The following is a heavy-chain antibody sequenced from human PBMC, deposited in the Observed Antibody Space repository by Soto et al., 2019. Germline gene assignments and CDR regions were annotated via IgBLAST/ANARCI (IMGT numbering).Heavy chain of an antibody. Sequence: QVQLVQSGAEVKKPGASVKVSCKTSGYTFRTYGISWVRQAPGQGLEWMGWISSYNDKTKYSQKIEGRATMTTDTFTSTAYLELRSLRADDTAVYYCARDSHDYDSSYWYFVFWGRGTLVTVSS. V-gene: IGHV1-18*01. CDR3: ARDSHDYDSSYWYFVF. D-gene: IGHD3-22*01. J-gene: IGHJ2*01. CDR2: ISSYNDKT. CDR1: GYTFRTYG.